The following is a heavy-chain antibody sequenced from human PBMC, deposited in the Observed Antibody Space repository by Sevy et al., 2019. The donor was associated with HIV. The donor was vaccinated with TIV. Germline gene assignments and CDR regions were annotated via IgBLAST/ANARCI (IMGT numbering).Heavy chain of an antibody. Sequence: ASVKVSCKVSGYTLTKLSIHWVRQAPGKGLEWMGDFDPQYGETIYAQRFQGRVTMTADTSTDTVYMELSSLTSEDTAVYYCAIEGLRYCSGASCYQGDWFDPWGQGTLVTVSS. CDR1: GYTLTKLS. CDR2: FDPQYGET. CDR3: AIEGLRYCSGASCYQGDWFDP. D-gene: IGHD2-15*01. J-gene: IGHJ5*02. V-gene: IGHV1-24*01.